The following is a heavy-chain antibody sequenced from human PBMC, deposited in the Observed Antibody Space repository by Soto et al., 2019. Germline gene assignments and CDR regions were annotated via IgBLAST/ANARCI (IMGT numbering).Heavy chain of an antibody. D-gene: IGHD3-10*01. Sequence: EVQLLESGGGLVQPGGSLRLSCAASGFTFSSYAMSWVRQAPGKGLEWVSAISGSGGSTYYADSVKGRFTISRDNSKNTLYLQMNSLRAEDTDVYYCAKDPTMVRGVMYYWGQGTLVTVSS. CDR3: AKDPTMVRGVMYY. CDR1: GFTFSSYA. J-gene: IGHJ4*02. V-gene: IGHV3-23*01. CDR2: ISGSGGST.